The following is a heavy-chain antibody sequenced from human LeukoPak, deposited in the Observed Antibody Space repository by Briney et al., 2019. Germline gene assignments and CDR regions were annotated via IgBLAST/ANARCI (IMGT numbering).Heavy chain of an antibody. CDR3: ARESVAERFDC. CDR2: TYYRSHWVY. J-gene: IGHJ4*02. Sequence: SQTLSLTCAISGDSVSSNNAAGNWIRQSPSRGLEWLGRTYYRSHWVYDYAGSVKGRITVNPDTSKNQFSLQLKSVIPEDTVVYYCARESVAERFDCWSQGSLVTVSS. D-gene: IGHD1-1*01. V-gene: IGHV6-1*01. CDR1: GDSVSSNNAA.